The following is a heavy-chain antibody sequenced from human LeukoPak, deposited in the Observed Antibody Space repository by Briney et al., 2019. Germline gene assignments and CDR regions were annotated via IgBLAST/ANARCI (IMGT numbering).Heavy chain of an antibody. CDR1: GFTFSSYA. Sequence: GGSLRLSCAASGFTFSSYAMSWVRQAPGKGLEWVSTISGSGAYTYYADSVKGRITISRDNSKNTLYLQMNSLRAEDTAVYYCAKYFASGSYYKLPHWGQGTLVTVSS. D-gene: IGHD3-10*01. V-gene: IGHV3-23*01. CDR2: ISGSGAYT. J-gene: IGHJ1*01. CDR3: AKYFASGSYYKLPH.